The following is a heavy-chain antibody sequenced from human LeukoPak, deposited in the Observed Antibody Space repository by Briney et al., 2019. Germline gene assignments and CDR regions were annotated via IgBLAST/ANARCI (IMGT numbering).Heavy chain of an antibody. CDR2: IYTSGST. CDR3: ARDASYSSSWYYFDY. CDR1: GGSISTYY. V-gene: IGHV4-4*07. Sequence: SETLSLTCTVSGGSISTYYWNWIRQPAGKGLEWIGRIYTSGSTNYNPSLKSRVTVSVDTSKNQFSLKLSSVTAADTAVYYCARDASYSSSWYYFDYWGQGTLVTVSS. D-gene: IGHD6-13*01. J-gene: IGHJ4*02.